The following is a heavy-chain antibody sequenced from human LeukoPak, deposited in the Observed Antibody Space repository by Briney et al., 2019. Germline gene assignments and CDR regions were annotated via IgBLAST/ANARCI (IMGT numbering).Heavy chain of an antibody. CDR1: GGSIRSYY. CDR2: IYSSGST. V-gene: IGHV4-4*07. D-gene: IGHD2-15*01. CDR3: AREGRGSTPGY. J-gene: IGHJ4*02. Sequence: PSETLSLTCTVSGGSIRSYYWSWLRQPAGKGLEWIGRIYSSGSTDYNPSLKSRVTMSVDTSKNQFSLKLSSVTAADTAVYYCAREGRGSTPGYWGQGTLVTVSS.